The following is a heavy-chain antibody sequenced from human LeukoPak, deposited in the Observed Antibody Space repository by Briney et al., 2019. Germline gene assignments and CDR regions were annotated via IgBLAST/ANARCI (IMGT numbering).Heavy chain of an antibody. CDR1: GYSISSGYY. Sequence: SETLSLTCAVSGYSISSGYYWGWIRQPPGKGLEWIGSIYHSGSTYYNPSLKSRVTISVDTSKNQSSLKLSSVTAADTAVYYCARHRSGPNAFDIWGQGTMVTVSS. V-gene: IGHV4-38-2*01. D-gene: IGHD3-3*01. J-gene: IGHJ3*02. CDR2: IYHSGST. CDR3: ARHRSGPNAFDI.